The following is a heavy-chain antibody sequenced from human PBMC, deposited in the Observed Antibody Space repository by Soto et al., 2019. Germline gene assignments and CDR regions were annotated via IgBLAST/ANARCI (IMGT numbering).Heavy chain of an antibody. CDR3: AAQPRGYSYGFHSSGMDV. V-gene: IGHV4-30-4*08. Sequence: PSETLSVTCTVAGGSISSGDFYWSWIRQPPGKGLEWIGYIYYSGTTNYNPSLKSRVTISIDTSKTQFSLKMNSVTAADTAVYYCAAQPRGYSYGFHSSGMDVWGQGTTVTVSS. CDR2: IYYSGTT. D-gene: IGHD5-18*01. J-gene: IGHJ6*02. CDR1: GGSISSGDFY.